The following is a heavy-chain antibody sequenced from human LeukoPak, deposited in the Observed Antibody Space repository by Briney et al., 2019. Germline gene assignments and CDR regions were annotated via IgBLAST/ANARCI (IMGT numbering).Heavy chain of an antibody. V-gene: IGHV3-7*01. D-gene: IGHD5-24*01. CDR1: GFTFSSYW. CDR3: VREARESGGFDY. CDR2: IKQGGSEK. J-gene: IGHJ4*02. Sequence: GGSLRLSCAASGFTFSSYWMTWVRQAPGKGLEWVANIKQGGSEKYYVDSVKGRFTISRDDAKNSLYLQMNSLRAEDTAVYYCVREARESGGFDYWGQGTLVTVSS.